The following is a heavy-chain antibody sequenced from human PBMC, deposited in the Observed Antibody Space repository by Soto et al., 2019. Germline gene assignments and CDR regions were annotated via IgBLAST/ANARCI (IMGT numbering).Heavy chain of an antibody. D-gene: IGHD3-22*01. J-gene: IGHJ4*02. CDR3: ARFDSSGYTYYFDY. Sequence: QVQLQESGPGLVKPSQTLSLTCTVSGGSISSGDYYWSWIRQPPGKGLEWIGYIYYSGSTYYTPSLKSRLTISVDTSKNQFSLKLSSVTAADTAVYYCARFDSSGYTYYFDYWGQGTLVTVSS. CDR2: IYYSGST. CDR1: GGSISSGDYY. V-gene: IGHV4-30-4*01.